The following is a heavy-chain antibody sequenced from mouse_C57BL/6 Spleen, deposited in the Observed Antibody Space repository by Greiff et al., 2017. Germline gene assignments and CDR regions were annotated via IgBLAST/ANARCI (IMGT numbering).Heavy chain of an antibody. J-gene: IGHJ2*01. CDR2: INPYNGDT. CDR1: GYSFTGYF. CDR3: ASGIYYDYDGDGDVPSDY. D-gene: IGHD2-4*01. Sequence: EVQLQQSGPELVKPGDSVKISCKASGYSFTGYFMNWVMQSHGKSLEWIGRINPYNGDTFYNQKFKGKATLTVDKSSSTAHMELRSLTSEDSAVYYCASGIYYDYDGDGDVPSDYWGQGTTLTVSS. V-gene: IGHV1-20*01.